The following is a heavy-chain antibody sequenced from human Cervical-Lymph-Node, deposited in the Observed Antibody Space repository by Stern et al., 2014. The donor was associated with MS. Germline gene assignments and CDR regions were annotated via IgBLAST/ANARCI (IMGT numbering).Heavy chain of an antibody. D-gene: IGHD2-15*01. Sequence: QVQLVESGSEVKKPGASVKVSCKASEYTHNNYLIHWVRQAPGQRPDWMGGINPSGATNYAQKVQDRVTMTTDASTSTFYMEPSRLRSEDTAVYYCAVRYCSGGRCYSVPDVWGQGTTVIVSS. CDR1: EYTHNNYL. J-gene: IGHJ6*02. V-gene: IGHV1-46*02. CDR2: INPSGAT. CDR3: AVRYCSGGRCYSVPDV.